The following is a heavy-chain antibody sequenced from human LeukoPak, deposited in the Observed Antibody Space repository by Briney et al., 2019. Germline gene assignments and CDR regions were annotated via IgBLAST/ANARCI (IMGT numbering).Heavy chain of an antibody. Sequence: GESLKISCKGSGYSFSNYWIGWVRQMPGKGLEWMGIIYPGDSDTRYSPSFQGQVTISADKSISTAYLQWSSLKASDTAMYYCARRPPYYDILTGYRNDAFDIWGQGTMVTASS. V-gene: IGHV5-51*01. CDR2: IYPGDSDT. CDR1: GYSFSNYW. J-gene: IGHJ3*02. CDR3: ARRPPYYDILTGYRNDAFDI. D-gene: IGHD3-9*01.